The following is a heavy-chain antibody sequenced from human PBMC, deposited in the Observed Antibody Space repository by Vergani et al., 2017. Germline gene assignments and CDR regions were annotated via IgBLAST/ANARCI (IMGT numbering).Heavy chain of an antibody. Sequence: EVQLVESGGGLVQPGRSLRLSCAASGFTFDDYTMHWVRQAPGKGLEWVSLISWDGGSTYYADSVKGRFTISRDNSKNSLYLQMNSLRTEDTALYYCARDRADDYGDYLDIWGQGTMVTVSS. CDR2: ISWDGGST. J-gene: IGHJ3*02. CDR1: GFTFDDYT. D-gene: IGHD4-17*01. V-gene: IGHV3-43*01. CDR3: ARDRADDYGDYLDI.